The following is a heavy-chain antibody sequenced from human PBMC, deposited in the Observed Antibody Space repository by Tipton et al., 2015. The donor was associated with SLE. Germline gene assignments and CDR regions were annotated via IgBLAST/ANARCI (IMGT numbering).Heavy chain of an antibody. J-gene: IGHJ4*02. D-gene: IGHD6-13*01. CDR1: GGSISSYY. Sequence: TLSLTCTVSGGSISSYYWSWIRQPPGKGLEWIGYIYYSGSTNYNPSLKSRVTISVDTSKNQFSLKLSSVTAADTAVYYCARGQLVFDYWGQGTLVTVSS. CDR3: ARGQLVFDY. V-gene: IGHV4-59*08. CDR2: IYYSGST.